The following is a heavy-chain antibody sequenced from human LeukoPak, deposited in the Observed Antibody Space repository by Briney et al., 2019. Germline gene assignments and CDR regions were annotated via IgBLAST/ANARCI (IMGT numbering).Heavy chain of an antibody. CDR2: SSANNGNT. CDR3: AKAPNYSGSGSPLFDY. V-gene: IGHV1-18*01. J-gene: IGHJ4*02. Sequence: GASVKVSCKASGYIFSTYGIAWVRQAPGQGLEWMGWSSANNGNTRYAQKVQGSVTMTTDTSTTTAYMELRSLTSDDTAVYYCAKAPNYSGSGSPLFDYWGQGTLVTVSS. CDR1: GYIFSTYG. D-gene: IGHD3-10*01.